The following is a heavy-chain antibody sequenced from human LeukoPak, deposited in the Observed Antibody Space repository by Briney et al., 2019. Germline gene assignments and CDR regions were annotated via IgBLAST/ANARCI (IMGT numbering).Heavy chain of an antibody. J-gene: IGHJ6*03. V-gene: IGHV1-18*01. CDR2: ISAYNGNT. CDR3: ARVAAAGTLYYYYYMDV. CDR1: GYTFTSYG. Sequence: EASVEVSCKASGYTFTSYGISWVRQAPGQGLEWMGWISAYNGNTNYAQKLQGRVTMTTDTSTSTAYMELRSLRSDDTAVYYCARVAAAGTLYYYYYMDVWGKGTTVTVSS. D-gene: IGHD6-13*01.